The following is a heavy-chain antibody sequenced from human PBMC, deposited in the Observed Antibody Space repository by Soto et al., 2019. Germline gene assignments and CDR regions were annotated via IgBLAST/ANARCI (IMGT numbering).Heavy chain of an antibody. V-gene: IGHV4-4*02. D-gene: IGHD3-3*01. Sequence: SETLSLTCAVSGASIGSGGWWSCVRQPPGKGLEWIAEIIHGGSTNYNPSLKSRVTISVDTSKNQFSLKLSSVTAADTAVYYCARVEDSVFYTMDVWGQGTTVTVSS. J-gene: IGHJ6*02. CDR2: IIHGGST. CDR1: GASIGSGGW. CDR3: ARVEDSVFYTMDV.